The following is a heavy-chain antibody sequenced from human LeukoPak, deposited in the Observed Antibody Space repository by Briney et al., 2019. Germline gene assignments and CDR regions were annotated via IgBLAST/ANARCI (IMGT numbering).Heavy chain of an antibody. Sequence: GGALQLSCAAAGFAFISYAMHWGRQAPGKGLEGVAVISYDGSNKYYADSVKGRFTISRDNSKNTLYLQMNSLRAEDTAVYYCARDGAYSSGWSLDYWGQGTLVTVSS. V-gene: IGHV3-30-3*01. CDR2: ISYDGSNK. D-gene: IGHD6-19*01. CDR1: GFAFISYA. J-gene: IGHJ4*02. CDR3: ARDGAYSSGWSLDY.